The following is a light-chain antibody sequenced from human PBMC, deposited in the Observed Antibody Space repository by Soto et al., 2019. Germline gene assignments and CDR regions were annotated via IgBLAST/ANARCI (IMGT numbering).Light chain of an antibody. CDR2: GAS. V-gene: IGKV3-20*01. J-gene: IGKJ2*01. CDR1: QSVSSSY. Sequence: EIVLTQAPGTLSFSPGERATLSCRASQSVSSSYLAWYQQKPGQAPRLLIYGASSRATGIPDRFSGSGSGTDFTITISRLEPEDFAVYYCQQYGSSPYTFGQGTKLQTK. CDR3: QQYGSSPYT.